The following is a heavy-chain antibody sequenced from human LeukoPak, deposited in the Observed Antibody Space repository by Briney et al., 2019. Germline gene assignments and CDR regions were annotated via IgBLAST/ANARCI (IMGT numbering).Heavy chain of an antibody. CDR2: IVVGSYNT. CDR3: AVGSGWYSPDY. J-gene: IGHJ4*02. D-gene: IGHD6-19*01. CDR1: GFTXTNSP. V-gene: IGHV1-58*02. Sequence: SVKVSCKASGFTXTNSPMQWVRQARRQRLEWIGWIVVGSYNTNYAQKFQERVTITRDMSTSTAYMELSSLRPEDTAVYYCAVGSGWYSPDYWGQGTLVTVSS.